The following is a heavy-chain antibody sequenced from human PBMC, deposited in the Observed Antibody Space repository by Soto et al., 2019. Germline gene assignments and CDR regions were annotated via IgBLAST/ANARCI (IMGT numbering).Heavy chain of an antibody. J-gene: IGHJ5*02. CDR3: ARGNVVVITSTRSRDRWFEP. D-gene: IGHD2-21*01. CDR1: GGSLSGYY. V-gene: IGHV4-34*01. Sequence: QVQLQQWGAGLLKPSETLSLTCGVYGGSLSGYYWTWIRQSPEKGLEWIGEISHRKSTNYNPSLKSRVSISIDTSRNQFALKMSSVTAADTAVYYCARGNVVVITSTRSRDRWFEPWGQGVLVTVS. CDR2: ISHRKST.